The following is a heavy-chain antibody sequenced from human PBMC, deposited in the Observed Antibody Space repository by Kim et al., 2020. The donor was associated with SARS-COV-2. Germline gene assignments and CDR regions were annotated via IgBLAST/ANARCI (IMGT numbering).Heavy chain of an antibody. CDR1: GGSFSGYY. J-gene: IGHJ4*02. Sequence: SETLSLTCAVYGGSFSGYYWSWIRQPPGKGLEWIGEINHSGRTNYNPSLKSRATISVETSKNQFSLKLTSVTAADTAVYYCARHGFCSGSSCYTIDYWGQGTLVTVSS. D-gene: IGHD2-2*02. CDR2: INHSGRT. V-gene: IGHV4-34*01. CDR3: ARHGFCSGSSCYTIDY.